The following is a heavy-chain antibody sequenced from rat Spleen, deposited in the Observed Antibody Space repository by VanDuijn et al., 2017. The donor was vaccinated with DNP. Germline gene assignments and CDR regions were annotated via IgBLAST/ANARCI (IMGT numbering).Heavy chain of an antibody. CDR3: ARRVYGGYLDY. V-gene: IGHV5-7*01. J-gene: IGHJ2*01. D-gene: IGHD1-11*01. CDR2: ISYEGSST. CDR1: GLTFSDYN. Sequence: EVQLVESGGGLVQPGRSLKLSCAASGLTFSDYNMAWVSQAPKKGLEWVATISYEGSSTYYRDSVKGRFTISRDNAKSTLYLQMDSLRSEDTATYYCARRVYGGYLDYWGQGVMVTVSS.